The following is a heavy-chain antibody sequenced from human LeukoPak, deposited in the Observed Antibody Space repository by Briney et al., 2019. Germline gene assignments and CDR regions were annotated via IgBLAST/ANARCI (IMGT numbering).Heavy chain of an antibody. CDR2: IIPIFGTA. Sequence: GASVKVSCKASGGTFSGYAISWVRQAPGQGLEWMGGIIPIFGTANYAQKFQGRVTITADESTSTAYMELSSLRSEDTAVYYCAGAQLGWLPYCDYWGQGTLVTVSS. D-gene: IGHD5-12*01. CDR3: AGAQLGWLPYCDY. V-gene: IGHV1-69*01. J-gene: IGHJ4*02. CDR1: GGTFSGYA.